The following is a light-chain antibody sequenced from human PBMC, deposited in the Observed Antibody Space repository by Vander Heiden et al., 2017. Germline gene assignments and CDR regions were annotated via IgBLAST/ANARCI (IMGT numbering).Light chain of an antibody. J-gene: IGLJ1*01. Sequence: QSALTQPASVSGSPGHSITIPCPATSSSVGVYNYVSWYQQHPGKAPKLMSYDVSNRPSGVSNRFSGSKSGNTDSPTISGLQAEDEADYDGSSYTSSSTPHGVFGTGNKMTVL. CDR2: DVS. V-gene: IGLV2-14*01. CDR1: SSSVGVYNY. CDR3: SSYTSSSTPHGV.